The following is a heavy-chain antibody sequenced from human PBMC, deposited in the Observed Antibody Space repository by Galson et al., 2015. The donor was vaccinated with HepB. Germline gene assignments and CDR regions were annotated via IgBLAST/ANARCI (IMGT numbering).Heavy chain of an antibody. CDR2: INSGSTSI. D-gene: IGHD1-26*01. CDR3: ARRGGSFGY. Sequence: SLRLSCAASGFSFSDSAMNWVRQAPGKGLEWVSSINSGSTSIRYADSLRGRVTISRDNTKNSLYLQMNSLQVEDTAVYYCARRGGSFGYWGQGTLVTVSS. CDR1: GFSFSDSA. J-gene: IGHJ4*02. V-gene: IGHV3-21*06.